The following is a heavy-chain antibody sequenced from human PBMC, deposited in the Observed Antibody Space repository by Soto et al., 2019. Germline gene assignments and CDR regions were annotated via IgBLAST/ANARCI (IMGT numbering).Heavy chain of an antibody. Sequence: GGSLRLSCAASGFTFSSYEMNWVRQAPGKGLEWVSYISSSGSTIYYADSVKGRFTISRDNAKNSLYLQMNSLRAEDTAVYYCARDFLYYDILTGYPYGMDVWGQGTTVTVSS. CDR3: ARDFLYYDILTGYPYGMDV. CDR1: GFTFSSYE. D-gene: IGHD3-9*01. CDR2: ISSSGSTI. V-gene: IGHV3-48*03. J-gene: IGHJ6*02.